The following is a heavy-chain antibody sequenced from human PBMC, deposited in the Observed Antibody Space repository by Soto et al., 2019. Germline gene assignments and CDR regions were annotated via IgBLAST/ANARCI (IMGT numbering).Heavy chain of an antibody. CDR1: GYTFTSYG. CDR2: INVYNGNT. Sequence: QVQLVQSGAEVKKPGASVKVSCKASGYTFTSYGISWVRQAPGQGLEWMGWINVYNGNTNYAPKPQGRVTMTKDTSTSTAYLDLRSLRSDDTAVYFCARDTSRGEYDYWGQGTLVTVSS. V-gene: IGHV1-18*01. J-gene: IGHJ4*02. CDR3: ARDTSRGEYDY. D-gene: IGHD3-10*01.